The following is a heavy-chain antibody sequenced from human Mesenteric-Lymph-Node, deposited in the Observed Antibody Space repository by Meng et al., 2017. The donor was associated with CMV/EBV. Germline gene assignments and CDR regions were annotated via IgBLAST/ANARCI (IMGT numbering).Heavy chain of an antibody. V-gene: IGHV3-33*06. J-gene: IGHJ5*02. Sequence: VGAGFRFSSHGFHWVRQAPGKGLEWVADIWYDGSKSYYADSARGRFTISRDDSKSTLYLQMNSLRDEDTAVYYCAKDLAVGRIWFDPWGQGTLVTVSS. CDR1: GFRFSSHG. D-gene: IGHD6-19*01. CDR3: AKDLAVGRIWFDP. CDR2: IWYDGSKS.